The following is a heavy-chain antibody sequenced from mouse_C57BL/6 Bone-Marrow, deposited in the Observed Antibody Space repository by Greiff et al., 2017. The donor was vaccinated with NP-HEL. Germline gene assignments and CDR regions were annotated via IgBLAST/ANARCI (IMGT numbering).Heavy chain of an antibody. V-gene: IGHV6-3*01. CDR2: IRLKSDNYAT. Sequence: DVKLQESGGGLVQPGGSMKLSCVASGFTFSNYWMNWVRQSPEKGLEWVAQIRLKSDNYATHYAESVKGRFTISRDDSKSSVYLQMNNLRAEDTGIYYCTGLFTTVVANGYAMDYWGQGTSVTVSS. J-gene: IGHJ4*01. CDR1: GFTFSNYW. D-gene: IGHD1-1*01. CDR3: TGLFTTVVANGYAMDY.